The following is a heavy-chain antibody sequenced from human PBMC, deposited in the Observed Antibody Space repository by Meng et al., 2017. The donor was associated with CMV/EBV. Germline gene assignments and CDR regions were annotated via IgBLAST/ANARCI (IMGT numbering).Heavy chain of an antibody. V-gene: IGHV1-2*02. Sequence: ASVKVSCKASGYTFTGYYMHWVRQAPGQGLEWMGWINPNSGGTNYAQKFQGRVTMTRDTSISTAYMELSRLRSDDTAVYYCAGDYLIAAAGTNYYYGMDVWGQGTTVTVSS. CDR3: AGDYLIAAAGTNYYYGMDV. CDR2: INPNSGGT. CDR1: GYTFTGYY. J-gene: IGHJ6*02. D-gene: IGHD6-13*01.